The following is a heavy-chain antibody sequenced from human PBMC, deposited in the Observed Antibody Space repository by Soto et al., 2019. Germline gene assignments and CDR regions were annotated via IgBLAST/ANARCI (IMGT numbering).Heavy chain of an antibody. V-gene: IGHV5-51*01. CDR1: GYSFTSYW. J-gene: IGHJ4*02. D-gene: IGHD2-15*01. CDR2: IYPGDSET. CDR3: GRGRVGGETDIDS. Sequence: GESLKISCKGSGYSFTSYWIGWVRQMPGKGLEWMGIIYPGDSETRYSPSFQGQVTISADKSINTAYLQWSSLRASDTAVYYCGRGRVGGETDIDSGAQGTVVTVSS.